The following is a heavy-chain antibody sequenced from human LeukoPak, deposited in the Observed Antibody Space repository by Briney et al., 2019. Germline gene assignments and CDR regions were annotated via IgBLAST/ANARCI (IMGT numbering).Heavy chain of an antibody. J-gene: IGHJ4*02. CDR3: ARESRSSGWDYFDY. Sequence: GGXLRLSCAASGFTFSSYEMNWVRHAPGKGLEWVSYISSSGSTIYYADSVKGRFTISRDNAKNSLYLQMNSLRAEDTAVYYCARESRSSGWDYFDYWGQGTPVTVSS. V-gene: IGHV3-48*03. CDR1: GFTFSSYE. D-gene: IGHD6-19*01. CDR2: ISSSGSTI.